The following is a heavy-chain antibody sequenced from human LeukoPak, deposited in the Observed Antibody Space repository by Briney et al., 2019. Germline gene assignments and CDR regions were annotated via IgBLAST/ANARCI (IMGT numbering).Heavy chain of an antibody. V-gene: IGHV1-2*02. Sequence: GASVKVSCKASGYTFTGYYMHWVRQAPGQGLEWMGWINPNSGGTNYAQKFQGRATMTRDTSTSTAYMELSRLRSDDTAVYYCATEISIADEFDYWGQGTLVTVSS. D-gene: IGHD6-6*01. CDR2: INPNSGGT. J-gene: IGHJ4*02. CDR1: GYTFTGYY. CDR3: ATEISIADEFDY.